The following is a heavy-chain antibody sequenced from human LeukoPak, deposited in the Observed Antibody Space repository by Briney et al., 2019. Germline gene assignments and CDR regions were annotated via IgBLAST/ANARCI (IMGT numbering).Heavy chain of an antibody. CDR3: ARDLIQLWLRGFIGY. J-gene: IGHJ4*02. Sequence: RGSLRLSCAASGFTVSSNYMSWVRQAPGKGLEWVSVIYSGGSTYYADSVKGRFTISRDNSKNTLYLQMNSLRAEDTAVYYCARDLIQLWLRGFIGYWSQGTLVTVSS. CDR2: IYSGGST. D-gene: IGHD5-18*01. V-gene: IGHV3-53*05. CDR1: GFTVSSNY.